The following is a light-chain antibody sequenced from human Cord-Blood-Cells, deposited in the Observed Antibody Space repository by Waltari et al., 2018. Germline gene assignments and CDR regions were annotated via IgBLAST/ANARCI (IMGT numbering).Light chain of an antibody. V-gene: IGLV2-14*03. J-gene: IGLJ2*01. CDR3: SSYTSSSVV. CDR1: SRDVGGYNY. Sequence: QSALTQPASVSGSPGQSITISCTGTSRDVGGYNYVSWYQPHPGKAPKLMIYDVSNRPSGVSNRFSGSESVNTAALTISGLQAEDEADYYCSSYTSSSVVFGGGTKLTVL. CDR2: DVS.